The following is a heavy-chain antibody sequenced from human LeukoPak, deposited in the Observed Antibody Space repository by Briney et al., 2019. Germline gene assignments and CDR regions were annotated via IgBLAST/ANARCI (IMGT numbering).Heavy chain of an antibody. CDR3: VRLDPSDSGGLLIDY. CDR1: GYSFTSYW. V-gene: IGHV5-51*01. D-gene: IGHD2-15*01. CDR2: IYPGDSDT. Sequence: GESLKISCKGSGYSFTSYWIGWVRQMPGKGLEWMGIIYPGDSDTRYSPSFQGQVTISADKSISTAYLQWSSLKASDTAMYYCVRLDPSDSGGLLIDYWGQGTLVTVSS. J-gene: IGHJ4*02.